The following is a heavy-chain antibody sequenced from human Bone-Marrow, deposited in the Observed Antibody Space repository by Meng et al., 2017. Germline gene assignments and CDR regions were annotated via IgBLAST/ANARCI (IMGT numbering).Heavy chain of an antibody. CDR2: ISSSSSYI. Sequence: GESLKISCAASGFTFSNAWMSWVRQAPGKGLEWVSSISSSSSYIYYADSVKGRFTISRDNAKNSLYLQMNSLRAEDTAVYYCARLGYCSSTSCQNYYYYGMDVWGQGTTVTVSS. CDR3: ARLGYCSSTSCQNYYYYGMDV. D-gene: IGHD2-2*01. V-gene: IGHV3-21*01. J-gene: IGHJ6*02. CDR1: GFTFSNAW.